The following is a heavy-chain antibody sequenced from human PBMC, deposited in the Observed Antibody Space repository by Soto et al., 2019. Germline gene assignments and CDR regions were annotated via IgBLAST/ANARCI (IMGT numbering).Heavy chain of an antibody. D-gene: IGHD2-2*01. V-gene: IGHV3-30*18. J-gene: IGHJ6*04. CDR3: AKDLSGVVVPAAPLDV. CDR1: GFTFSSYG. CDR2: ISYDGSNK. Sequence: GGSLRLSCAASGFTFSSYGMHWVRQAPGKGLEWVAVISYDGSNKYYADSVKGRFTISRDNSKNTLYLQMNSLRAEDTAVYYCAKDLSGVVVPAAPLDVWGKGTTVTVSS.